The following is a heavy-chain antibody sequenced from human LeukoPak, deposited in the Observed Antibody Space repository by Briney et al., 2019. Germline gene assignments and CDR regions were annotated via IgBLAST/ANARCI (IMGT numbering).Heavy chain of an antibody. CDR1: GYSISSGYY. CDR3: AREVATMPFYYYYYYMDV. J-gene: IGHJ6*03. D-gene: IGHD5-12*01. Sequence: SETLSLTCTVSGYSISSGYYWGWIRQPPGKGLEWIGSIYHSGSTYYNPSLKSRVTISVDTSKNQFSLKLSSVTAADTAVYYCAREVATMPFYYYYYYMDVWGKGTTVTISS. CDR2: IYHSGST. V-gene: IGHV4-38-2*02.